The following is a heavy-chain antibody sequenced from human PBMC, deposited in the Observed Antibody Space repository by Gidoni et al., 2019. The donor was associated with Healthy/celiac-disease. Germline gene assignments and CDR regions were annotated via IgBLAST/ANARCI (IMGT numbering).Heavy chain of an antibody. D-gene: IGHD3-22*01. CDR3: AKDGGDYYDSSGYYYVPDFDI. CDR1: GFTFTSYA. CDR2: ISGSGGST. J-gene: IGHJ3*02. V-gene: IGHV3-23*01. Sequence: EVQLLESGGGLVQPGGSLRLSCAASGFTFTSYAMSWVRQAPGKGLEWVSAISGSGGSTYYADSVEGRFTISRDKSKNTMYLQMNRLRAEDTAVYYCAKDGGDYYDSSGYYYVPDFDIWGQGTMVTVSS.